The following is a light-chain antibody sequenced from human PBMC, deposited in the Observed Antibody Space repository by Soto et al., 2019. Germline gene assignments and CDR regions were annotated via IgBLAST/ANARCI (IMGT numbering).Light chain of an antibody. Sequence: SYELTQPPSESVAPGQTAWITCGGNDIGTKSVHWYQQRPGQAPVLVLYDNDDRPSGIPERFSGLNSGDTATLTISRVEAGDEADYYCQVWDSSSDHYVVGTGTKLTVL. CDR2: DND. CDR3: QVWDSSSDHYV. V-gene: IGLV3-21*02. CDR1: DIGTKS. J-gene: IGLJ1*01.